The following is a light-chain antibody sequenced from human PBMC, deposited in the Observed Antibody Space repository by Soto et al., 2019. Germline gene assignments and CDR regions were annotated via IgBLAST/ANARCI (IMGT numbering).Light chain of an antibody. CDR2: AAS. CDR1: QTVTSAY. J-gene: IGKJ4*01. CDR3: QQYGGVPLT. Sequence: VLTQSPATLSLSPGERATLSCRASQTVTSAYLAWYRQTPGQPPRLLIYAASTRATGIPARVWGGGSGTDFTLTIERLAPEDFAVYYCQQYGGVPLTFGGGNKIEI. V-gene: IGKV3-20*01.